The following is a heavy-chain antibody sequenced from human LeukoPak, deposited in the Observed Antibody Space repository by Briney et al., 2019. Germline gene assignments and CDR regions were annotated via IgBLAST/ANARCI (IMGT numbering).Heavy chain of an antibody. Sequence: GGSLRLSCAASGFTFNSYAMNWVRQAPGKGLEWVSVISGSGTNTYYADSVKGRFTISRDNSKNTLSLQVNSLRAEDTAVYYCAKAPVPIIATNWFDPWGQGTLVTVSS. CDR1: GFTFNSYA. V-gene: IGHV3-23*01. CDR3: AKAPVPIIATNWFDP. J-gene: IGHJ5*02. D-gene: IGHD2-2*01. CDR2: ISGSGTNT.